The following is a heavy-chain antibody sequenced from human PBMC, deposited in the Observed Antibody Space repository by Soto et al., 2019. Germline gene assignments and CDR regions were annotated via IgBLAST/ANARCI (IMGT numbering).Heavy chain of an antibody. CDR1: GFTFSSYA. CDR3: AKGVRRYRHGIFAY. CDR2: ISGSGGST. J-gene: IGHJ4*02. D-gene: IGHD5-18*01. V-gene: IGHV3-23*01. Sequence: GGSLGLSCAASGFTFSSYAMSWVGQAPGKGLEWVSAISGSGGSTYYADSVKGRFTISRDNSKNTLYLQMNSLRAEDTAVYYCAKGVRRYRHGIFAYWARGAPVTVSS.